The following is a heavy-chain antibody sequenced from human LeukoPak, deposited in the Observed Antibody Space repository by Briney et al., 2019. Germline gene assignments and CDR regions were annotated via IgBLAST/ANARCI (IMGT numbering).Heavy chain of an antibody. CDR3: ARDLNTGY. Sequence: PGGSLRLSCAASGFTFSTSWMDWVRQAPGKGLEWVANIKQDGSEKYYVDSVKGRFTISRDNAKNSLFLQMNSLRVEDTAVYYCARDLNTGYWGQGTLVTVSS. V-gene: IGHV3-7*03. D-gene: IGHD4-17*01. CDR2: IKQDGSEK. CDR1: GFTFSTSW. J-gene: IGHJ4*02.